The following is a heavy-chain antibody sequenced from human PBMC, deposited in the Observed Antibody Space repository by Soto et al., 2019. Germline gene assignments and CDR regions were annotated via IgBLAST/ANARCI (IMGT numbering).Heavy chain of an antibody. CDR2: ISYDGSNK. V-gene: IGHV3-30-3*01. CDR3: EGENHLGRFAP. J-gene: IGHJ5*02. Sequence: GGSLRLSCGASGFTFSSYAMHWVRQAPGKGLEWVAVISYDGSNKYYADSVKGRFTISRDNSKNTLYLQMNSLRAEDTAVYYCEGENHLGRFAPWGQGALVLLSS. CDR1: GFTFSSYA.